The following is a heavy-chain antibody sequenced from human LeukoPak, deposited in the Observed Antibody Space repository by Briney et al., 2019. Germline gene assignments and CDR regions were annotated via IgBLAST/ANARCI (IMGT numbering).Heavy chain of an antibody. Sequence: SETLSLTCTVSGGSISSYYWSWIRQPPGKGLEWIGYIYYSGSTNYNPSLKSRVTISVDTSKNQFSLKLSSVTAADTAVYYCARDLNAALTGQGWFDPWGQGTLVTVSS. D-gene: IGHD1-20*01. V-gene: IGHV4-59*01. CDR1: GGSISSYY. J-gene: IGHJ5*02. CDR3: ARDLNAALTGQGWFDP. CDR2: IYYSGST.